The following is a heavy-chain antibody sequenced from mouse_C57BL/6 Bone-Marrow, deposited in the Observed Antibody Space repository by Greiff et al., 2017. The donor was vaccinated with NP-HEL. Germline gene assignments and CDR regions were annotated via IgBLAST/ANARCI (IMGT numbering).Heavy chain of an antibody. J-gene: IGHJ3*01. CDR2: IDPSDSET. Sequence: QVQLQQPGAELVRPGSSVKLSCKASGYTFTSYWMHWVKQRPIQGLEWIGNIDPSDSETHYNQKFKDKATLTVDKSSSTAYMQLSSLTSEDSAVYYCASYSNLRTWFAYWGQGTLVTVSA. D-gene: IGHD2-5*01. CDR3: ASYSNLRTWFAY. V-gene: IGHV1-52*01. CDR1: GYTFTSYW.